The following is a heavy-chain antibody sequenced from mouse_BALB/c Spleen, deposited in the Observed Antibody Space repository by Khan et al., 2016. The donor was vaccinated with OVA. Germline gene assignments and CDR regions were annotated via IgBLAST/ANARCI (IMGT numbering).Heavy chain of an antibody. Sequence: EVQLVESGPGLVKPSQSLSLTCTVTGYSITSDYAWNWIREFPGNKLEWMGYISYSGSTSYNPSLKSRISITRDTSKNQFFLQLNSVTTEDTATYYCARSYGSSLYYYAMDYCGQGTSVTVSS. V-gene: IGHV3-2*02. CDR2: ISYSGST. CDR1: GYSITSDYA. CDR3: ARSYGSSLYYYAMDY. D-gene: IGHD1-1*01. J-gene: IGHJ4*01.